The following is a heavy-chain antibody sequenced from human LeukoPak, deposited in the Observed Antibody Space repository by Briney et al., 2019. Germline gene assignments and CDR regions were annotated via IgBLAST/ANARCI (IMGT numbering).Heavy chain of an antibody. CDR3: ARGRLGYCSSTSCYYMDV. Sequence: GASVKVSCKASGYTFTSYDINWVRQATGQGLEWMGWMNPNSGNTGYAQKFQGRVTMTRDTSISTAYMELSSLRSEDTAVYYRARGRLGYCSSTSCYYMDVWGKGTTVTVSS. J-gene: IGHJ6*03. D-gene: IGHD2-2*01. CDR2: MNPNSGNT. V-gene: IGHV1-8*01. CDR1: GYTFTSYD.